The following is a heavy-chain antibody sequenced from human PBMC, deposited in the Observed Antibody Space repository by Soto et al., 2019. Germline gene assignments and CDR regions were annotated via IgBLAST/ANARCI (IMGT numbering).Heavy chain of an antibody. CDR3: AKFVYDFLTGYFYYFDY. J-gene: IGHJ4*02. CDR1: GFTFSSYA. CDR2: ISGSGGST. Sequence: PGGSLRLSCAASGFTFSSYAMSWVRQAPGKGLEWVSAISGSGGSTYYADSVKGRFTISRDNSKNTLYLQMNSLRAEDTAVYYWAKFVYDFLTGYFYYFDYWGRGTLVTVSS. D-gene: IGHD3-9*01. V-gene: IGHV3-23*01.